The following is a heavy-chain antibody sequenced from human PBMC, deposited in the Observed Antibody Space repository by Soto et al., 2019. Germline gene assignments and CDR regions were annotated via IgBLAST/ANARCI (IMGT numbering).Heavy chain of an antibody. Sequence: EVQLVESGGGLVQPGGSLRLSCAASGYTFTGYGMNWVRQAPGKGLEWISYISGAGHTIYYADSVKGRFTVSRDSATNSVYLQVSSLRDDDTAIYYGARDMSGWTGTGWLDPWGQGTLVTVTS. CDR2: ISGAGHTI. D-gene: IGHD1-1*01. J-gene: IGHJ5*02. CDR3: ARDMSGWTGTGWLDP. CDR1: GYTFTGYG. V-gene: IGHV3-48*02.